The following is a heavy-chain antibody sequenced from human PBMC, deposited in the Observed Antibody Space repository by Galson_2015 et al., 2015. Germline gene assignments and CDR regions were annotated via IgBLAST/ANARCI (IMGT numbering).Heavy chain of an antibody. V-gene: IGHV3-15*01. D-gene: IGHD2-15*01. Sequence: SLRLSCAASGFTFNNSWMSWVRQAPGKGLEWVCRIKRKTDGVTTDYAAPVKGRFTISRADSKNTLYLQMNNLKSEDTAVYYCTTDGCSGGSCYSPGCWGQGTLVTVSS. J-gene: IGHJ4*02. CDR2: IKRKTDGVTT. CDR3: TTDGCSGGSCYSPGC. CDR1: GFTFNNSW.